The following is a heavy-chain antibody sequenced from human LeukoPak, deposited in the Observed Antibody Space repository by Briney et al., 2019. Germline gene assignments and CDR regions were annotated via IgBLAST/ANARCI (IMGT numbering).Heavy chain of an antibody. CDR3: GRRRGMGFLDY. CDR1: GLTFSSYW. J-gene: IGHJ4*02. D-gene: IGHD2-8*01. V-gene: IGHV3-7*03. Sequence: GGSLRLSCAASGLTFSSYWMSWVRQAPGKGLEWVANIKQDGSEKNCVDSVRGRFTISRDNAKNSLYLQMNSLRAEDTAVYYCGRRRGMGFLDYWGQGTLVTVSS. CDR2: IKQDGSEK.